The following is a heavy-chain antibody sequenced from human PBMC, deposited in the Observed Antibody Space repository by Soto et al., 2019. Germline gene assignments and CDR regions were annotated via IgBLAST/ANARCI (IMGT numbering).Heavy chain of an antibody. CDR3: ARESGWFGEEDYYGMDV. CDR2: IYTSGST. Sequence: SETLSLTCTVSGGSISSYYWSWIRQPAGKGLEWIGRIYTSGSTNYNPSLKSRVTMSVDTSKNQFSLKLSSVTAADTAVYYCARESGWFGEEDYYGMDVWGQGTTVTVSS. J-gene: IGHJ6*02. CDR1: GGSISSYY. D-gene: IGHD3-10*01. V-gene: IGHV4-4*07.